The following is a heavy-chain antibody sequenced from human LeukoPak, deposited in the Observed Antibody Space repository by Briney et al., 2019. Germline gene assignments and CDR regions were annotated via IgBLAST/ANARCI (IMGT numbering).Heavy chain of an antibody. CDR3: ARDLAMVRGVPTHDAFDI. V-gene: IGHV1-2*02. CDR2: INPNSGGT. CDR1: GYTFTGYY. D-gene: IGHD3-10*01. J-gene: IGHJ3*02. Sequence: ASVKVSCKASGYTFTGYYMHWVRQAPGQGLEWMGWINPNSGGTNYAQKFQGRVTMTRDTSISTAYMELSRLRSDDTAVYYCARDLAMVRGVPTHDAFDIWGQGTMVTVSS.